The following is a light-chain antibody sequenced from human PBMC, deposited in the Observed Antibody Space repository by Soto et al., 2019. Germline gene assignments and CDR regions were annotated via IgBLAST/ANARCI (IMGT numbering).Light chain of an antibody. CDR2: EVN. CDR3: SLYTPSSSRVV. CDR1: SSDVGTYNR. J-gene: IGLJ2*01. Sequence: QSALTQPPSVSGSPGQSVTITCTGTSSDVGTYNRVSWYQQPPGTAPKLIIYEVNNRPSGVPDRFSGSKSGNTASLTISGLQAEDEADYHCSLYTPSSSRVVFGGGTKVTVL. V-gene: IGLV2-18*01.